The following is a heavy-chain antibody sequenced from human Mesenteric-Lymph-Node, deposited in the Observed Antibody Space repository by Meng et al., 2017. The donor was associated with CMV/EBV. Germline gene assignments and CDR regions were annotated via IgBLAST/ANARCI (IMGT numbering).Heavy chain of an antibody. V-gene: IGHV4-4*02. D-gene: IGHD4/OR15-4a*01. Sequence: GSLRLSCAVSGGSISSSNWRSFVRQPPGTVLWWIGVIYHSGSTNYNPSLKSRVTISVDKSKNQFSLKLSSVTAADTAVYYCARNPGAHYYYGMDVWGQGTTVTVSS. CDR1: GGSISSSNW. J-gene: IGHJ6*02. CDR2: IYHSGST. CDR3: ARNPGAHYYYGMDV.